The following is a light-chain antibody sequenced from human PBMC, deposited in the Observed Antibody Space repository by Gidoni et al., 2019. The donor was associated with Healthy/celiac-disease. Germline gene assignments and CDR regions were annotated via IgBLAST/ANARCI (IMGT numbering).Light chain of an antibody. CDR3: QQRSNWPPYT. V-gene: IGKV3-11*01. J-gene: IGKJ2*01. CDR2: DAS. Sequence: EIVLTQSLATLSLSPGERATLSCRASQSVSSYLAWYQQKPGQAPRPLIYDASNRATGIPARFSGRGSGTDFTLTISSLEPEDFAVYYCQQRSNWPPYTFGQGTKLEIK. CDR1: QSVSSY.